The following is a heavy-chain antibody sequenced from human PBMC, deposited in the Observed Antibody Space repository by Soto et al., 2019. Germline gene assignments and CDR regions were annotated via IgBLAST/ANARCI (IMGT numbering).Heavy chain of an antibody. D-gene: IGHD1-26*01. CDR3: ARDSAYSGSYSAEWVY. CDR1: GFTFSSYA. V-gene: IGHV3-30-3*01. Sequence: GGSLRLSCAASGFTFSSYAMHWVRQAPGKGLEWVAVISYDGSNKYYADSVKGRFTISRDNSKNTLYLQMNSLRAEDTAVYYCARDSAYSGSYSAEWVYWGQGTLVTVSS. CDR2: ISYDGSNK. J-gene: IGHJ4*02.